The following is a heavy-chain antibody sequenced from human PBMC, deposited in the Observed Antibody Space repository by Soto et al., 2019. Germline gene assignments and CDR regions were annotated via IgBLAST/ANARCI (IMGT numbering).Heavy chain of an antibody. CDR2: INSDGSST. V-gene: IGHV3-74*01. CDR1: GFTFSSYW. J-gene: IGHJ4*02. Sequence: LRLSCAASGFTFSSYWMHWVRQAPGKGLVWVSRINSDGSSTSYADSVKGRFTISRDNAKNTLYLQMNSLRAEDTAVYYCARTKFNWNYPRNPGRIDYWGQGTLVTVSS. D-gene: IGHD1-7*01. CDR3: ARTKFNWNYPRNPGRIDY.